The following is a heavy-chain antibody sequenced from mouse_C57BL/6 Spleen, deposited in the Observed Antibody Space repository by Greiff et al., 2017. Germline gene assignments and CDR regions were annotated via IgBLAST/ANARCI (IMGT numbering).Heavy chain of an antibody. D-gene: IGHD2-1*01. V-gene: IGHV1-82*01. Sequence: VQLQQSGPELVKPGASVKISCKASGYAFSSSWMNWVKQRPGKGLEWIGRIYPGDGDTNYNGKFKGKATLTADKSSSTAYMQLSSLTSEDSAVYFCAREGIYYGTWFAYWGQGTLVTVSA. CDR3: AREGIYYGTWFAY. J-gene: IGHJ3*01. CDR1: GYAFSSSW. CDR2: IYPGDGDT.